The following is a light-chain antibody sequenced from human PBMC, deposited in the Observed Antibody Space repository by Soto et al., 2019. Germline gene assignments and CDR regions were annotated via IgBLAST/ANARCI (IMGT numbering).Light chain of an antibody. CDR2: YDD. J-gene: IGLJ1*01. Sequence: QSVLTQPPSVSEAPRQRVTISCSGSSSNIGNNAVNWYQQLPGKAPKLLIYYDDLLPSGVSDRFSGSKSGTSASLAISGLQSEDEADYFCKSYAGSNTYVFGSGTKLTVL. V-gene: IGLV1-36*01. CDR3: KSYAGSNTYV. CDR1: SSNIGNNA.